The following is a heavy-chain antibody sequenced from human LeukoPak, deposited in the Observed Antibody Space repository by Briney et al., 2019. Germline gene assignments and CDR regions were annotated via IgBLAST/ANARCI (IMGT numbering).Heavy chain of an antibody. CDR1: GFTFNTYS. V-gene: IGHV3-48*01. CDR3: ARCFCGGDCYYYYYMDV. CDR2: ISSSSSTI. Sequence: GGSLRLSCEASGFTFNTYSMNWARQAPGKGLEWVSYISSSSSTIYYADSVKGRFTISRDNAKNSLYLQMNSLRAEDTAVYYCARCFCGGDCYYYYYMDVWGKGTTVTVSS. D-gene: IGHD2-21*02. J-gene: IGHJ6*03.